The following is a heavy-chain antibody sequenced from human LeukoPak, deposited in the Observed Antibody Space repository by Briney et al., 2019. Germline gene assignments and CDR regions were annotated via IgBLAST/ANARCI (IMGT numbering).Heavy chain of an antibody. V-gene: IGHV3-53*01. Sequence: PGGSLRLSCAASGFTDSSNYMSWVRQAPGKGLAWVSVIYSGGSKYYADSVKGRFTISRDNSKNTLYLQMNSLRAEDTAVYYCARGGELLDYWGQGTLVTVSS. D-gene: IGHD1-26*01. CDR2: IYSGGSK. J-gene: IGHJ4*02. CDR1: GFTDSSNY. CDR3: ARGGELLDY.